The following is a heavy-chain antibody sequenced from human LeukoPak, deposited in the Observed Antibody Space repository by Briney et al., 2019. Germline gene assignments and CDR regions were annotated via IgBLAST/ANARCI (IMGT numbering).Heavy chain of an antibody. CDR2: IYSGGST. J-gene: IGHJ4*02. V-gene: IGHV3-66*01. D-gene: IGHD5-12*01. CDR1: RFTVSSNY. Sequence: GGSLRLSCTASRFTVSSNYMSWVRQAPGKGLEWVSVIYSGGSTYYADSVKGRFTISRDNSKNTLYLQMNSLRAEDTAVYYCARVGGYDMFFDYWGQGTLVTVSS. CDR3: ARVGGYDMFFDY.